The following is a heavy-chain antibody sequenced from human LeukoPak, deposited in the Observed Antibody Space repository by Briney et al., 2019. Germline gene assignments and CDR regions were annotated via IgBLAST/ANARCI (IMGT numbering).Heavy chain of an antibody. Sequence: GGSLRLSCAASGFTFSSYAMSWVRQAPGKGLEWVSAISGSGGSTYYADSVKGRFTISRDNSKNTLYLQMSSLRAEDTAVYYCAKDVRPQRITIFGVATNWFDPWGQGTLVTVSS. CDR1: GFTFSSYA. D-gene: IGHD3-3*01. CDR3: AKDVRPQRITIFGVATNWFDP. CDR2: ISGSGGST. V-gene: IGHV3-23*01. J-gene: IGHJ5*02.